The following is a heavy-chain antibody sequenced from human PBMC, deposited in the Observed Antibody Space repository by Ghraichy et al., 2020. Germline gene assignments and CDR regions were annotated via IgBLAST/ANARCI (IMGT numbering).Heavy chain of an antibody. J-gene: IGHJ4*02. D-gene: IGHD2-2*01. CDR2: IYSDGSST. CDR3: ARAGCSSTSCYAHYFDY. Sequence: GGSLRLSCAASGFTFSGYWMHWVRQAPGKGLVWVSRIYSDGSSTSYADSVKGRFTISRDNAKNTLYLQMNSLRVEDTAVYYCARAGCSSTSCYAHYFDYWGQGTLLTVSS. CDR1: GFTFSGYW. V-gene: IGHV3-74*01.